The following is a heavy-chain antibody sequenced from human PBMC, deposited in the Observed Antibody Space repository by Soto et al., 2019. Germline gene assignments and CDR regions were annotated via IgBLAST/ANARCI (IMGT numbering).Heavy chain of an antibody. J-gene: IGHJ4*02. Sequence: SETLSLTXTVSGGSISSSSYYWGWIRLPPGKGLEWIGSIYYSGSTYYNPSLKSRVTISVDTSKNQFSLKLSSVTAADTAVYYCPRRRFLERLLYGYYFDYWGQGTLVTVSS. CDR2: IYYSGST. CDR1: GGSISSSSYY. D-gene: IGHD3-3*01. V-gene: IGHV4-39*01. CDR3: PRRRFLERLLYGYYFDY.